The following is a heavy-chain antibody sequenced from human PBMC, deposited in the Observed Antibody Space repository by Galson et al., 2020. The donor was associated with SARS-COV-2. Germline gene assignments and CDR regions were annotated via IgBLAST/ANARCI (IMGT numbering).Heavy chain of an antibody. V-gene: IGHV3-7*03. D-gene: IGHD2-15*01. CDR2: IKHDGSGK. CDR1: GFGFSYYW. CDR3: ARVDCSGGSCYPGNY. J-gene: IGHJ4*02. Sequence: GSLRLSCGASGFGFSYYWMSWVRQAPGRGLEWVASIKHDGSGKYYVDSVKGRFTISRDNPKNSLFLQMNNLRVEDTAVYHCARVDCSGGSCYPGNYWGQGTLVTVSS.